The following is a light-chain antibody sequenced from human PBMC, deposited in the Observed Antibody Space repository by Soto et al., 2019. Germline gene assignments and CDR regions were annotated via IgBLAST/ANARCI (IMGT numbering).Light chain of an antibody. CDR1: SSYVGSDNL. Sequence: QSALTQPASVSGSPGQSITISCTGTSSYVGSDNLVSWFQQHPGKAPKLMIYEVNKRPFGVSNRFSGSKSGNTASLTISGLQAEDEADYYCSSARSYIHVVFGGGTQLTVL. CDR2: EVN. V-gene: IGLV2-23*02. CDR3: SSARSYIHVV. J-gene: IGLJ2*01.